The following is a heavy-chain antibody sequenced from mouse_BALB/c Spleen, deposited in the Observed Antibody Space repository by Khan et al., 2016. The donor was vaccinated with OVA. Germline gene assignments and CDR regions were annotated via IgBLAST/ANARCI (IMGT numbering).Heavy chain of an antibody. CDR2: INPSNGGT. J-gene: IGHJ3*01. D-gene: IGHD2-4*01. CDR1: GYTFTSYY. CDR3: TRGGAWATMISWVAY. V-gene: IGHV1S81*02. Sequence: QVQLQQPGAELVKPGASVKLSCKASGYTFTSYYMYWVKQRPGQGLEWIGGINPSNGGTNFNEKFKSKATLTVDKSSSTAYMQLSSLTSEDSAVYYCTRGGAWATMISWVAYWGQGTLVTVSA.